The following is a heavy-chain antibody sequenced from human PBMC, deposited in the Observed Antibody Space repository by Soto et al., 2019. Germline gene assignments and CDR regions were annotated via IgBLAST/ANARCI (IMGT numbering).Heavy chain of an antibody. J-gene: IGHJ6*02. CDR1: GGSLRSYY. V-gene: IGHV4-59*08. Sequence: SETLSLTCTVSGGSLRSYYCSWFRQPPGKGLEWVGYINYSGGTFYNPSLKSRVTMSVDTSKNQFSLKLTSVTAADTAVYYCARLLRHNYYGMDVWGQGTTVTVSS. D-gene: IGHD2-15*01. CDR3: ARLLRHNYYGMDV. CDR2: INYSGGT.